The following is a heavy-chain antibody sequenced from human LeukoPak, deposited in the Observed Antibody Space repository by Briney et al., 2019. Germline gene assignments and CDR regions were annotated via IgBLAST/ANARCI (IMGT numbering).Heavy chain of an antibody. CDR2: IYYSGST. CDR1: GGSISSYC. D-gene: IGHD6-13*01. Sequence: SETLSLTCTVSGGSISSYCWSWIRQPPGKGLEWIGYIYYSGSTNYNPSLKSRVTISVDTSKNQFSLKLSSVTAADTAVYYCARVDGYSSSWYVDYWGQGTLVTVSS. CDR3: ARVDGYSSSWYVDY. V-gene: IGHV4-59*01. J-gene: IGHJ4*02.